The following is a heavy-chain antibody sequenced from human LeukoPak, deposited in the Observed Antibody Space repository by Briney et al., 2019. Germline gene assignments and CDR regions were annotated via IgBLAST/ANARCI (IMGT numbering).Heavy chain of an antibody. CDR3: ARDPEALDY. CDR2: IRSSGSTM. J-gene: IGHJ4*02. Sequence: PGGSLRLSCAASGVSLTSYSMNWVRQAPGKGLEWVSYIRSSGSTMYYADSVKGRLTISRDTAKNSLYLQMSTLRDEDTAVYYCARDPEALDYWGQGTLVTVSS. CDR1: GVSLTSYS. V-gene: IGHV3-48*02.